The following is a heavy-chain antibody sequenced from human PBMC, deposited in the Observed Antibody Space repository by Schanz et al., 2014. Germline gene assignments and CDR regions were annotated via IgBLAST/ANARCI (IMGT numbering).Heavy chain of an antibody. D-gene: IGHD3-22*01. Sequence: QVQLVESGGGVVQPGGSLRLSCAASGFTFSAFGMHWVRQAPGKGLDWVAFIRYNGINEYYADSVKGRFTISRDNSKNTLYLQMNSLRAEDTAVYYCAKDLPSDYYIAYWGQGTLVTVSS. J-gene: IGHJ4*02. CDR3: AKDLPSDYYIAY. V-gene: IGHV3-30*02. CDR2: IRYNGINE. CDR1: GFTFSAFG.